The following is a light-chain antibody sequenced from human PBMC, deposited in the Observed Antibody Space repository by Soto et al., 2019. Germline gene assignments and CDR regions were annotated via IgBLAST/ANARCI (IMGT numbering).Light chain of an antibody. CDR1: SSNIGSNS. V-gene: IGLV1-44*01. CDR3: AAWDDILNGVL. J-gene: IGLJ2*01. CDR2: SNN. Sequence: QAVVTQPPSASGTPGQRVTISCSGSSSNIGSNSVNWYQQLPGTAPKLLIYSNNERPSGVPDRFSASKSGTSASLAISGLQSEDEADYYCAAWDDILNGVLFGGGTKVTVL.